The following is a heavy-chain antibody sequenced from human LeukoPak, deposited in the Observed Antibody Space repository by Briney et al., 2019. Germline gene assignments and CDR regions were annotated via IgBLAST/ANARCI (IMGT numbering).Heavy chain of an antibody. CDR2: ISAYNGNT. D-gene: IGHD3-22*01. J-gene: IGHJ6*03. V-gene: IGHV1-18*01. CDR1: GYTFTSYG. Sequence: ASVKVSCKASGYTFTSYGISWGREAPGQGLEWMGWISAYNGNTNYAQKLQGRVTMTTDTSTSTAYMEPRSLRSDDTAVYYCSRGTSGYYSLGYYYYMDVWGKGTTVTVSS. CDR3: SRGTSGYYSLGYYYYMDV.